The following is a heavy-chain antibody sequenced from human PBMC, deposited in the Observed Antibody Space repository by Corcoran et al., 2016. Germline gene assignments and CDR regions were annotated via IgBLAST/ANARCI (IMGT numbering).Heavy chain of an antibody. V-gene: IGHV4-34*01. Sequence: QAQLQQWGAGLLKPSETLSLTCAVYGGSFSGYYWSWIRQPPGKGLEWIGEINHSGSTNYNPSLKSRVTISVDTSKNQFSLKLSSVTAADTAVYYCARGLGGSYYFSRAGAFDIWGQGTMVTVSS. J-gene: IGHJ3*02. D-gene: IGHD1-26*01. CDR1: GGSFSGYY. CDR2: INHSGST. CDR3: ARGLGGSYYFSRAGAFDI.